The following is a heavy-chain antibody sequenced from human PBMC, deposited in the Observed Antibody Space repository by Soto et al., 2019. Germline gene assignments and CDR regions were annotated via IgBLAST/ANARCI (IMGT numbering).Heavy chain of an antibody. D-gene: IGHD3-3*01. Sequence: GGSLRLSCAASGFTFSSYGMHWVRQAPGKGLEWVAVIWYDGSNKYYADSVKGRFTISRDNSKNTLYLQMNSLRAEDTAVYYCARGPHLRLGFDYYYYYGMDVWGQGTTVTVSS. J-gene: IGHJ6*02. CDR2: IWYDGSNK. CDR3: ARGPHLRLGFDYYYYYGMDV. V-gene: IGHV3-33*01. CDR1: GFTFSSYG.